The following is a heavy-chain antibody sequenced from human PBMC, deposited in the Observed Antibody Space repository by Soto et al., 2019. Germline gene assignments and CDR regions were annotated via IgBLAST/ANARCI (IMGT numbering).Heavy chain of an antibody. J-gene: IGHJ4*02. CDR2: ISGSGGST. CDR3: ANSGGYYYDSSGCYDY. Sequence: EVQLLESGGGLVQPGGSLRLSCAASRFTFSSYAMSWVRQAPGKGLEWVSAISGSGGSTYYADSVKGRFTISRDNSKHTLYLQMNSLGAEDTAVYYCANSGGYYYDSSGCYDYWGQGTLVTVSS. CDR1: RFTFSSYA. D-gene: IGHD3-22*01. V-gene: IGHV3-23*01.